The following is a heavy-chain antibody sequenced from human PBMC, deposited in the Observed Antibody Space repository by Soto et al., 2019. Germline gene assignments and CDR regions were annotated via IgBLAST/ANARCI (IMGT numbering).Heavy chain of an antibody. CDR1: SFPFGSYS. Sequence: GGSLRPPCSTPSFPFGSYSLGWVGPAPGKGLEWVSAISGSGSTTYYADSVKGRFTISRDNSKNTLYQQMNSLRAEDTAVYYCAKGRSSGWWYFDYWGQGTLVTVSS. J-gene: IGHJ4*02. CDR2: ISGSGSTT. D-gene: IGHD6-19*01. CDR3: AKGRSSGWWYFDY. V-gene: IGHV3-23*01.